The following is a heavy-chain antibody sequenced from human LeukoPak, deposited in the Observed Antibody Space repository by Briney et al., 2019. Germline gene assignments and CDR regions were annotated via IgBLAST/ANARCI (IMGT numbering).Heavy chain of an antibody. CDR1: GFTFSSYS. J-gene: IGHJ4*02. V-gene: IGHV3-21*01. CDR2: ISSSSSYI. D-gene: IGHD3-22*01. CDR3: AGGSADYYDSSGYYPDY. Sequence: PGGSLRLSCAASGFTFSSYSMNWVRQAPGKGLEWVSSISSSSSYIYYADSVKGRFTISRDNAKNSLYLQMNSLRAEDTAVYYCAGGSADYYDSSGYYPDYWGQGTLVTVSS.